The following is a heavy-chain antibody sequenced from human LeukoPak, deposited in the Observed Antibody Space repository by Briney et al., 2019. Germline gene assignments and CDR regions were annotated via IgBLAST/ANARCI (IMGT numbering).Heavy chain of an antibody. D-gene: IGHD2-2*01. CDR1: GGTFSSHA. Sequence: GSSVKVSCKASGGTFSSHAISWVRQAPGQGLEWMGGIIPIFGTANYAQKFQGRVTITTDESTSTAYMELSSLRSEDTAVYYCARAGYCSSTSCYLFDPWGQGTLVTVSS. J-gene: IGHJ5*02. CDR3: ARAGYCSSTSCYLFDP. CDR2: IIPIFGTA. V-gene: IGHV1-69*05.